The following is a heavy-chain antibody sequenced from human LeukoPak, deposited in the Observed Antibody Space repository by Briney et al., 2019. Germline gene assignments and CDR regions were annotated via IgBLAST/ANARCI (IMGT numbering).Heavy chain of an antibody. CDR3: ARDGQWLQHYYYYYYMDV. D-gene: IGHD5-12*01. Sequence: TGGSLRLSCAASEFIVSINYMTWVRQAPGKGLEWVSLIYSRGDTKYADSVKGRFTISRDNAKNTLYLQMNSLRAEDTAVYYCARDGQWLQHYYYYYYMDVWGKGTTVTISS. CDR2: IYSRGDT. J-gene: IGHJ6*03. CDR1: EFIVSINY. V-gene: IGHV3-66*01.